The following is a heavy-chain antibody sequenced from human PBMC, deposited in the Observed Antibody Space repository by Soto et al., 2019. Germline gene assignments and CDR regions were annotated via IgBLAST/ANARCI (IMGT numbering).Heavy chain of an antibody. CDR2: MNPFSGNA. CDR3: TRGQGNH. Sequence: QVQLVQSGAEVKKPGASVRVSCKASGYTFTSYDIYWVRQATGQGLEWMGRMNPFSGNADYSQKFQDRVTMTRDTSINTAYMEMSGLRSEDPAVYYCTRGQGNHWGQGSLVTVSS. V-gene: IGHV1-8*01. CDR1: GYTFTSYD. J-gene: IGHJ4*02.